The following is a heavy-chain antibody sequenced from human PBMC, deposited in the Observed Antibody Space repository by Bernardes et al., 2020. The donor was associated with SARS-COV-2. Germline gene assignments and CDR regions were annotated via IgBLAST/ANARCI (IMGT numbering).Heavy chain of an antibody. V-gene: IGHV3-74*01. Sequence: GRSLRLSCAASGFTFSSYWMHWVRHAPGKGLVWVSRISGDGRTTTYADSVKGRFTISRDNARNTLYLQMNSLRDEDTAIYYCVRGPSDGHGRFAYWGQGTLGTVAS. CDR2: ISGDGRTT. CDR3: VRGPSDGHGRFAY. CDR1: GFTFSSYW. J-gene: IGHJ4*02.